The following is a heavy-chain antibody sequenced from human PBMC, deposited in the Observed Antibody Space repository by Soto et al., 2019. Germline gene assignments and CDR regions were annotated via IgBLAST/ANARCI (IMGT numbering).Heavy chain of an antibody. V-gene: IGHV4-30-4*01. CDR1: GGSISSGDYY. Sequence: SVTLSLTCTVSGGSISSGDYYWSWIRQPPGKGLEWIGYIYYSGSTYYNPSLKSRVTISVDTSKNQFSLKLSSVTAADTAVYYCARGGRDIVVVPAIFYFDYWGQGTLVTVPQ. J-gene: IGHJ4*02. CDR3: ARGGRDIVVVPAIFYFDY. D-gene: IGHD2-2*01. CDR2: IYYSGST.